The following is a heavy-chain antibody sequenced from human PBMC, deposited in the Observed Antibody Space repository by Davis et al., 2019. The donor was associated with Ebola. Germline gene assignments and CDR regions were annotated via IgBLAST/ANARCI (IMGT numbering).Heavy chain of an antibody. V-gene: IGHV5-51*01. Sequence: KVSCKGSGYSFTSHWIGWVRQMPGKGLEWMGIVYPGDSDTRYSPSFQGQVTISVDKSISTAYLQWSSLKASDTAMYYCARQIVVVVAASKTGRFDPWGQGTLVTVSS. CDR2: VYPGDSDT. D-gene: IGHD2-15*01. CDR1: GYSFTSHW. CDR3: ARQIVVVVAASKTGRFDP. J-gene: IGHJ5*02.